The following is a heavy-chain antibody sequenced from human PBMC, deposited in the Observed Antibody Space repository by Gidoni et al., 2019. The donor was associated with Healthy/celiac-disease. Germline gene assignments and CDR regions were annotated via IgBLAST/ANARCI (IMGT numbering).Heavy chain of an antibody. D-gene: IGHD5-12*01. CDR2: ISSSSSDI. Sequence: EVQLVESGGGLVKPGGSLRLTCAASGFTFSSYSLNWVRHAPGKGLEWVSSISSSSSDIYYADSVKGRFTISRDNAKNSLYLQMNSLRAEDTAVYYCARTPDEIRSGYSGYDTSYYYYYGMDVWGQGTTVTVSS. CDR1: GFTFSSYS. CDR3: ARTPDEIRSGYSGYDTSYYYYYGMDV. J-gene: IGHJ6*02. V-gene: IGHV3-21*01.